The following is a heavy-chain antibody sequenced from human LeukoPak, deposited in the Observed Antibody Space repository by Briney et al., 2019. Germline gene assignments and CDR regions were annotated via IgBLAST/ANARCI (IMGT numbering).Heavy chain of an antibody. CDR1: GVTLSSFA. V-gene: IGHV3-48*01. CDR2: ISSSGSGDNT. CDR3: TRDQEGSDY. J-gene: IGHJ4*02. Sequence: GGSLRLSCAASGVTLSSFAMSWARRAPGKGLEWVSGISSSGSGDNTYYADSVKGRFTISRDNAENSLYLQMNSLRAEDTAVYYCTRDQEGSDYWGQGTLVTVSS.